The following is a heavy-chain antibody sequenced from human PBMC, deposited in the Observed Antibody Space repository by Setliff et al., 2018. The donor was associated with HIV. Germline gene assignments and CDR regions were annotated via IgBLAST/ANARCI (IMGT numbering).Heavy chain of an antibody. CDR3: ARGEPSILVEPAAFFDY. CDR1: GFTFSSYE. CDR2: ISSSGNSI. D-gene: IGHD2-2*01. Sequence: PGGSLRLSCAASGFTFSSYEMNWVRQAPGKGLEWISYISSSGNSIYYAESVKGRFTISRDNAKNSLSLQMNSLRAEDTAVYYCARGEPSILVEPAAFFDYWGQGTLVTVSS. J-gene: IGHJ4*02. V-gene: IGHV3-48*03.